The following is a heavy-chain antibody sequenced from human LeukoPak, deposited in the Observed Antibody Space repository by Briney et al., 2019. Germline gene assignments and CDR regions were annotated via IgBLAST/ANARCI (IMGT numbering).Heavy chain of an antibody. D-gene: IGHD3-3*01. Sequence: SETLSLTCTVSGGSISSCYWSWIRQPPGKGLEWIGYIYYSGSTNYNPSHKSRVTISVDTSKNQFSLKLSSVTAADTAVYYCARGLKKDFWSGYYSLDYWGQGTPVTVSS. CDR3: ARGLKKDFWSGYYSLDY. CDR2: IYYSGST. CDR1: GGSISSCY. J-gene: IGHJ4*02. V-gene: IGHV4-59*01.